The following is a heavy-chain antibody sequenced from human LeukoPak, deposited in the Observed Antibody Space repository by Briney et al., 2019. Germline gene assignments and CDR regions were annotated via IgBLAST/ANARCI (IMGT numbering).Heavy chain of an antibody. Sequence: ASVKVSCKASGYTFTSYYMHWVRQAPGQGLEWMGIINPSGGSTSYAQKFQGRVTMTRDTSTSTVYMELSSLRSEDTAMYYCARDRCSGGSCYTMDYWGQGTLVTVSS. CDR1: GYTFTSYY. CDR3: ARDRCSGGSCYTMDY. J-gene: IGHJ4*02. V-gene: IGHV1-46*01. D-gene: IGHD2-15*01. CDR2: INPSGGST.